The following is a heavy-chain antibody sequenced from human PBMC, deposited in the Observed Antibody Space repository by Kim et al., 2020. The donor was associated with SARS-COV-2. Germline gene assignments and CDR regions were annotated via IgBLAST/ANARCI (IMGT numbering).Heavy chain of an antibody. CDR1: GFGFSTSW. J-gene: IGHJ5*02. V-gene: IGHV3-7*01. CDR2: ITQGGSGQ. CDR3: SGGGQGA. D-gene: IGHD3-10*01. Sequence: GGSLRLSCVASGFGFSTSWMTWVRQAPGKGLEWVASITQGGSGQYYLDSVRGRFTVSRDDPKNSLFLQMNTLRVEDAAVYYCSGGGQGAWGQGTLVTVSS.